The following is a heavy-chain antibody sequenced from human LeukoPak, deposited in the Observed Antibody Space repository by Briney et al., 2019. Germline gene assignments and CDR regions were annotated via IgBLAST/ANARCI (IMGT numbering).Heavy chain of an antibody. CDR2: THFSGSS. CDR3: ARAKSAGSYDF. J-gene: IGHJ4*02. D-gene: IGHD6-13*01. V-gene: IGHV4-59*11. Sequence: SETLSLTCSVSGISIGGQYWTWIRQPPGKGLEWIGYTHFSGSSNYNPSLKSRATTSLDRAKNQISLTLTSVTAADTAVYFCARAKSAGSYDFWGQGTLVTVSS. CDR1: GISIGGQY.